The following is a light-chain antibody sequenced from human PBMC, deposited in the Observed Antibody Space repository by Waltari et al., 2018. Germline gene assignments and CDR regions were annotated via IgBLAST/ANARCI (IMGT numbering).Light chain of an antibody. CDR3: QQYYSYPFT. Sequence: AIRMTPSPSSFSASTGDSVPITCRASQGISSYLAWYQQKPGKAPKLLIYAASTLQSGVPSRFSGSGSGTDFTLTISCLQSEDFATYYCQQYYSYPFTFGQGTRLEIK. CDR1: QGISSY. J-gene: IGKJ5*01. CDR2: AAS. V-gene: IGKV1-8*01.